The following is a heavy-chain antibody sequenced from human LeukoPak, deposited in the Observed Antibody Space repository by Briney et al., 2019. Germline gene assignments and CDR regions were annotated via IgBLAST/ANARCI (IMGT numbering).Heavy chain of an antibody. D-gene: IGHD1-1*01. V-gene: IGHV3-30*01. CDR2: ISYDGSNK. CDR1: GFTFSSYA. CDR3: ARGQLEHFDY. Sequence: GRSLRFSCAASGFTFSSYAMHWVRQAPGKGLEWVAVISYDGSNKYYADSVKGRFTISRDNSKNTLYLQMNSLRAEDTAVYYCARGQLEHFDYWGQGTLVTVSS. J-gene: IGHJ4*02.